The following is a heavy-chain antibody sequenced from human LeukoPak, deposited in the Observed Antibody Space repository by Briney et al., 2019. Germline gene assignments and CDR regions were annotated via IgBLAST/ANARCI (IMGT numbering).Heavy chain of an antibody. J-gene: IGHJ4*02. CDR2: IYYSGST. Sequence: PSQTLSLTCTVSGGSISSGGYYWSWIRQHPGKGLEWVGYIYYSGSTYYNPSLKSRVTISVDTSKNQFSLKLSSVTAADTAVYYCARFSDVLRYFDLWGQGTLVTVSS. CDR1: GGSISSGGYY. V-gene: IGHV4-31*03. CDR3: ARFSDVLRYFDL. D-gene: IGHD3-9*01.